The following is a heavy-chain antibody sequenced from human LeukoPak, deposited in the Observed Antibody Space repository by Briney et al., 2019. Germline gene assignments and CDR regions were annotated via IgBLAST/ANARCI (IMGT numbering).Heavy chain of an antibody. J-gene: IGHJ4*02. V-gene: IGHV1-18*01. CDR1: GYTFTSYG. D-gene: IGHD2-21*02. CDR3: ARDRLAYCGGDCHSDY. Sequence: GASVKVSCKASGYTFTSYGISWVRQAPGQGLEWMGWISAYNGNTNYAQKLQGRVTMTTDTSTSTAYMELRSLRSDDTAVYYCARDRLAYCGGDCHSDYWGQGTLVTVSS. CDR2: ISAYNGNT.